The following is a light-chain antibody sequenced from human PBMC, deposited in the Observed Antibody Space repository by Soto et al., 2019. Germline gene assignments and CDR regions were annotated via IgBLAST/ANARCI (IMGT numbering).Light chain of an antibody. CDR2: RAS. CDR1: QSVSSDY. CDR3: QQYGSSPLT. V-gene: IGKV3-20*01. Sequence: EIVLTQPPGTLSLSPGERATLSCRASQSVSSDYLAWYQQKPGQTPKVLIYRASSRATGIPDRFSGSGSGTDFTLTISRLEPEDFAVYYCQQYGSSPLTFGGGTKVEIK. J-gene: IGKJ4*01.